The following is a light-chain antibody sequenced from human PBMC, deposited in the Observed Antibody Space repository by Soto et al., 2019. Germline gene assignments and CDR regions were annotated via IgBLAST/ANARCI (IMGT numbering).Light chain of an antibody. J-gene: IGLJ2*01. CDR1: SSDVGGYNY. Sequence: QSVLTQPASVSGSPGQSITISCTGTSSDVGGYNYVSWYQQYPGKAPKVMIYEVTNRPSGVSNRFSGSKSGNTASLTISGLHAEDEADYYCSSYTSSNTLIFGGGTKLTVL. V-gene: IGLV2-14*01. CDR2: EVT. CDR3: SSYTSSNTLI.